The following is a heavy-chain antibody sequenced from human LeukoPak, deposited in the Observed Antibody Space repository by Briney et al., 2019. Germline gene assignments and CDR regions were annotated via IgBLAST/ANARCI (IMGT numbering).Heavy chain of an antibody. CDR2: ISGSGGNT. D-gene: IGHD1-26*01. Sequence: GGSLRLSCAASGFTFSNYAMSWVRQAPGKGLEWVSAISGSGGNTYYADSVKGRFTISRDNAKNSLYLQMNSLRAEDTAVYYCARVVGATRGYFDYWGQGTLVTVSS. CDR1: GFTFSNYA. J-gene: IGHJ4*02. V-gene: IGHV3-23*01. CDR3: ARVVGATRGYFDY.